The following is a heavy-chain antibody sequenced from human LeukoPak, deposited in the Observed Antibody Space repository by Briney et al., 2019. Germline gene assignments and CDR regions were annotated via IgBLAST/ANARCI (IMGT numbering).Heavy chain of an antibody. D-gene: IGHD4-17*01. CDR2: ITRNSETI. CDR3: ATNGDYPFDS. CDR1: GFTFSGYS. J-gene: IGHJ4*02. Sequence: PGGSLRLSCAASGFTFSGYSLNWVRQAPGKGLEWVSYITRNSETIYYADSVKGRFTISRDNAKKLLFLQMNSLRTEDTAAYYCATNGDYPFDSWGQGTLVTVSS. V-gene: IGHV3-48*01.